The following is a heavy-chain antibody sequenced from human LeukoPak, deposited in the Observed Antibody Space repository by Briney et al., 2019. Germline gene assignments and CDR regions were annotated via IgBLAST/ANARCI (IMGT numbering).Heavy chain of an antibody. D-gene: IGHD2-15*01. CDR3: ARQEYCSGGSCYTWFDP. CDR2: IYPADSDI. Sequence: ESLKISCKGSGYSINNYWIGWVRQMPGKGLEWMGIIYPADSDIRYSPSFQGQVTISADKSISTAYLQWSSLKASDTAMHYCARQEYCSGGSCYTWFDPWGQGTLVTVSS. V-gene: IGHV5-51*01. J-gene: IGHJ5*02. CDR1: GYSINNYW.